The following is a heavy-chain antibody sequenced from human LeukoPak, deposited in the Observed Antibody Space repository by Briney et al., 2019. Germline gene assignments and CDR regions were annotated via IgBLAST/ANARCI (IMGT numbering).Heavy chain of an antibody. Sequence: GGSLRLSCAASGFTFSSYWMSWVRQAPGKGLEWVANIKQDGSEKYYVDSVKGRFTISRDNAKNSLYLQMNSMRAEDTAVYYCARDEAAYCTNGVCPTLDYWGQGTLVTVSS. CDR1: GFTFSSYW. V-gene: IGHV3-7*01. CDR2: IKQDGSEK. D-gene: IGHD2-8*01. J-gene: IGHJ4*02. CDR3: ARDEAAYCTNGVCPTLDY.